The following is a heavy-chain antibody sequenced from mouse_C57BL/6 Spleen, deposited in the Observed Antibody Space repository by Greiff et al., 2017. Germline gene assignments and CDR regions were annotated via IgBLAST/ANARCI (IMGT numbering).Heavy chain of an antibody. J-gene: IGHJ1*03. CDR1: GYTFTDYE. CDR2: IDPETGGT. Sequence: VQLQQSGAELVRPGASVTLSCKASGYTFTDYEMHWVKQTPVHGLEWIGAIDPETGGTAYNQKFKGKAILTADKSSSTAYMELRSLTSADSAVYYCTRWGDGRGYFDVWGTGTTVTVSS. D-gene: IGHD1-1*01. V-gene: IGHV1-15*01. CDR3: TRWGDGRGYFDV.